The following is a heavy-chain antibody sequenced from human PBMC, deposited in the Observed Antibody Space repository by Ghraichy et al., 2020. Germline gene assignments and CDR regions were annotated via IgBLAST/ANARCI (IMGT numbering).Heavy chain of an antibody. V-gene: IGHV3-30-3*01. D-gene: IGHD6-13*01. CDR3: ARFARDKYSSSWLHYYYYYYMDV. Sequence: GGSLRLSCAASGFTFSSYAMHWVRQAPGKGLEWVAVISYDGSNKYYADSVKGRFTISRDNSKNTLYLQMNSLRAEDTAVYYCARFARDKYSSSWLHYYYYYYMDVWGKGTTVTVSS. CDR2: ISYDGSNK. CDR1: GFTFSSYA. J-gene: IGHJ6*03.